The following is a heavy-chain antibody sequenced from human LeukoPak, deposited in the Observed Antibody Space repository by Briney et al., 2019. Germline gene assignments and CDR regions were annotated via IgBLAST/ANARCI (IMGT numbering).Heavy chain of an antibody. V-gene: IGHV4-34*01. CDR3: ARGWSRIAAAGGFDY. CDR2: INHSGST. J-gene: IGHJ4*02. Sequence: SETLSLTCAVYGGSFSGYYWSWIRQPPGKGLEWIGEINHSGSTNYNPSLKSRVTTSVDTSKNQFSLKLSSVTAADTAVYYCARGWSRIAAAGGFDYWGQGTLVTVSS. D-gene: IGHD6-13*01. CDR1: GGSFSGYY.